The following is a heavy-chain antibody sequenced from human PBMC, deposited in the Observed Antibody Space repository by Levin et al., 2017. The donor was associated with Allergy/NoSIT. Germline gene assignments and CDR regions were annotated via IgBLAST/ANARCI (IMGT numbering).Heavy chain of an antibody. CDR1: ELNFNNYG. V-gene: IGHV3-30*03. Sequence: GGSLRLSCAVSELNFNNYGMNWVRQAPGKGLEWVALISGGGNDGYYADSVRGRFTISRDNSKNTLYLQMNSLRPDDTAVYYCAARVFDYWGQGTLVAVSS. CDR2: ISGGGNDG. J-gene: IGHJ4*02. CDR3: AARVFDY.